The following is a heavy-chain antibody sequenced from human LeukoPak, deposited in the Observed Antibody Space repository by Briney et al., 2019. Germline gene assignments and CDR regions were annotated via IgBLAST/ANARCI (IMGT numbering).Heavy chain of an antibody. J-gene: IGHJ5*02. CDR1: GFTFSTNS. Sequence: GGSLRLSCAASGFTFSTNSMSWVRQAPGKGLEWVSAISGSGGRTFYADSVKGRFTISRDNSKNTLYLQMNSLRAEDTAVYYCARGPTFDWFDPWGQGTLATVSS. V-gene: IGHV3-23*01. CDR2: ISGSGGRT. D-gene: IGHD3-16*01. CDR3: ARGPTFDWFDP.